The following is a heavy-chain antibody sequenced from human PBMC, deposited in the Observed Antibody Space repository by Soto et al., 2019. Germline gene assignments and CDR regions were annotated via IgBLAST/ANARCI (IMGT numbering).Heavy chain of an antibody. CDR2: INHSGST. Sequence: QVQLQQWGGGLLKPSETLSLTCAVYGGSFSGYDWSWIRQPPGKGLEWIGEINHSGSTNYNPSLKRRVTISVDTSKIQFSLKLSSVTAADTAAYYCDYYDSSGYPDYWGQGTLVTVSS. CDR3: DYYDSSGYPDY. CDR1: GGSFSGYD. V-gene: IGHV4-34*01. D-gene: IGHD3-22*01. J-gene: IGHJ4*02.